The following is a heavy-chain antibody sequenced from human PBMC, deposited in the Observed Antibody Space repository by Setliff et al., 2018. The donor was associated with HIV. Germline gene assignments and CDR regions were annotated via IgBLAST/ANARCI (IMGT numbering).Heavy chain of an antibody. CDR2: IYTSGST. J-gene: IGHJ4*02. Sequence: SETLSLTCTVSGGSISSYYWSWIRQPPGKGLEWIGYIYTSGSTNYNPSLRSRVTISIDTSKNQFSLYLSSVTASDTAVYYCASLFRLSGFWISFLPDYWGQGILVTVSS. D-gene: IGHD3-3*01. V-gene: IGHV4-4*08. CDR1: GGSISSYY. CDR3: ASLFRLSGFWISFLPDY.